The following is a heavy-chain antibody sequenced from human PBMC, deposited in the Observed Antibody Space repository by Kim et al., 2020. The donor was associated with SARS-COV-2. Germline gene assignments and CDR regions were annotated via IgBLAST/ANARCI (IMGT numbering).Heavy chain of an antibody. J-gene: IGHJ4*02. Sequence: GGSLRLSCAASGFTFSDYYMSRIRQAPGKGLEWVSYISSSGSTIYYADSVKGRFTISRDNAKNSLYLQMNSLRAEDTAVYYCARDRYYYDSSGYYYNDYWGQGTLVTVSS. CDR3: ARDRYYYDSSGYYYNDY. V-gene: IGHV3-11*01. CDR2: ISSSGSTI. D-gene: IGHD3-22*01. CDR1: GFTFSDYY.